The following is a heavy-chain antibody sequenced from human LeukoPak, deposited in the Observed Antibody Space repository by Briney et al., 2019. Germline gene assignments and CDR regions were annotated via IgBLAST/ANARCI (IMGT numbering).Heavy chain of an antibody. CDR3: ARDLSPHGFDP. CDR1: GGSINSGDYY. V-gene: IGHV4-30-4*01. CDR2: IYYSGNT. J-gene: IGHJ5*02. Sequence: SQTLSLTCTVSGGSINSGDYYWSWIRQPPGKGLEWIGYIYYSGNTYCNPSLKSRVTISLDTSKNQFSLKLSSVTAADTAVYYCARDLSPHGFDPWGQGTLVTVSS.